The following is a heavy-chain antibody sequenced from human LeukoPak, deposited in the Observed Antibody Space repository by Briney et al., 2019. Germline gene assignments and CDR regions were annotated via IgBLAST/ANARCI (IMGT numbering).Heavy chain of an antibody. CDR1: GFSFSSYT. V-gene: IGHV3-21*01. Sequence: GGSLRLSCAASGFSFSSYTMSWVRQAPGKGLEWVSGISSTSTYIYHADSMEGRFTISRDNAKNSLYLQMTSLRAEDTAVYFCARDFGAYVDATMAYVGRFDSWGQGTLVTVSS. J-gene: IGHJ4*02. CDR2: ISSTSTYI. CDR3: ARDFGAYVDATMAYVGRFDS. D-gene: IGHD5-18*01.